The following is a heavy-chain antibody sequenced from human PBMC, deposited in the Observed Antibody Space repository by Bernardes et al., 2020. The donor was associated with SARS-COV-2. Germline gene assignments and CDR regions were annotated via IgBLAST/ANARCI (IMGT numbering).Heavy chain of an antibody. CDR2: INHSGST. CDR3: ARVSVRAEDY. Sequence: SETLSLTCAVYGGSFSGYYWSWIRQPPGKGLEWIGEINHSGSTNYNPSLKSRVTISVDTSKNQFSLKLSSVTAADTAVYYCARVSVRAEDYWGKRNLVTVSS. V-gene: IGHV4-34*01. D-gene: IGHD3-3*01. J-gene: IGHJ4*02. CDR1: GGSFSGYY.